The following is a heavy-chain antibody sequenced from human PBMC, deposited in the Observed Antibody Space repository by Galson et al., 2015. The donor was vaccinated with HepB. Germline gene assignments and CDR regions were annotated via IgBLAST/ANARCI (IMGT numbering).Heavy chain of an antibody. CDR2: IIGSGSNT. D-gene: IGHD1-26*01. CDR1: GFTFSSYA. CDR3: TRDYGGSY. J-gene: IGHJ4*02. V-gene: IGHV3-23*01. Sequence: SLRLSCAAYGFTFSSYAMSWVRQAPGEGLEWVSGIIGSGSNTYYPDSVKGRFTISRDNSRNTLYLQMKSLRVEDTAIYYCTRDYGGSYWGQGTLVTVSS.